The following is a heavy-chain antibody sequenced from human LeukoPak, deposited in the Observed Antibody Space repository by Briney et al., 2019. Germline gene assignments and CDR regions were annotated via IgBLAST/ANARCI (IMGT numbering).Heavy chain of an antibody. CDR2: ISAYNGNT. D-gene: IGHD3-22*01. J-gene: IGHJ4*02. CDR3: ARGGLTWYYYDSSGYPHFDY. Sequence: VASVKVSCKASGYTFTSYGISWVRQAPGQGLEWMGWISAYNGNTNYAQKLQGRVTMTTDTSTSTAYMELRSLRSDDTAVYYCARGGLTWYYYDSSGYPHFDYWGQGTLVTVSS. CDR1: GYTFTSYG. V-gene: IGHV1-18*01.